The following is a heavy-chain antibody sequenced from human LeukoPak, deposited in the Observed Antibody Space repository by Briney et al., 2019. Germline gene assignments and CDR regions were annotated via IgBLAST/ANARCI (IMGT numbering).Heavy chain of an antibody. D-gene: IGHD3-16*02. Sequence: QPGGSLRLSCAASGFTFSSYAMSWVRQAPGKGLEWVSVIYSGGSTYYADSVKGRFTISGDNSKNTLYLQMNSLRAEDTAVYYCARGSIMITFGGVIVSWGQGTLVTVSS. CDR2: IYSGGST. V-gene: IGHV3-53*01. CDR1: GFTFSSYA. J-gene: IGHJ5*02. CDR3: ARGSIMITFGGVIVS.